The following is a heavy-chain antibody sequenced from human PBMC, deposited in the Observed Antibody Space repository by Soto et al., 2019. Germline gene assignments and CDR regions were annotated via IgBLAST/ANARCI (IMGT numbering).Heavy chain of an antibody. CDR1: GGSFSGYY. CDR3: ARHVGNYGDWAFEF. Sequence: SETLSLTCAVYGGSFSGYYWSWIRQPPGKGLEWIGEVIPSGSTNYNPSLKSRVTMSVDTSKNHFSLILSSVTVADTAVYYCARHVGNYGDWAFEFWGPGNLVTVSS. D-gene: IGHD3-10*01. CDR2: VIPSGST. J-gene: IGHJ4*02. V-gene: IGHV4-34*12.